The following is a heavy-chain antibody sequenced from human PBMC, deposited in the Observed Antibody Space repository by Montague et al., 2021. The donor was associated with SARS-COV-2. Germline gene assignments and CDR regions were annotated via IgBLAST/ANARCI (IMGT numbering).Heavy chain of an antibody. Sequence: SVKVSCKASGGTFSSYAINWVRQAPGQGLEWMGRIIPILGIANNAQKFQGRVTIIADKSTSTAHMELSSLRSEDTAVYYCAGDRVSSITAAGGVFDIWGQGTMVTVSS. CDR2: IIPILGIA. V-gene: IGHV1-69*04. D-gene: IGHD6-13*01. CDR3: AGDRVSSITAAGGVFDI. J-gene: IGHJ3*02. CDR1: GGTFSSYA.